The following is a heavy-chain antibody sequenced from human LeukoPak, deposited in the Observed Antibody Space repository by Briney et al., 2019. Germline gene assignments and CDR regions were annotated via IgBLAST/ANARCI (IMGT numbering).Heavy chain of an antibody. J-gene: IGHJ4*02. V-gene: IGHV4-59*08. Sequence: SETLSLTCTVSGGTISSYYWNWIRQPPGKGLEWIGYIHYSGSTKYNPSLKSRVPISVDTSKNQFSLKLSSVTAGDKAVYYCARWYSSGWAFDYWGQGTLVTVSS. CDR1: GGTISSYY. CDR2: IHYSGST. CDR3: ARWYSSGWAFDY. D-gene: IGHD6-19*01.